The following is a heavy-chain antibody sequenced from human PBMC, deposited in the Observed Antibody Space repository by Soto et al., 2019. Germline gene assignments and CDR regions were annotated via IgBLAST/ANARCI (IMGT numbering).Heavy chain of an antibody. CDR3: ASPISFRSGWYLLEPNRPLIDY. J-gene: IGHJ4*02. CDR1: GGSFSGYY. V-gene: IGHV4-34*01. Sequence: PSETLSLTCAVYGGSFSGYYWSWIRQPPGKGLELIGEINHSGSTNYNPSLKSRVTISVDTSKNQFSLKLSSVTAADTAVYYCASPISFRSGWYLLEPNRPLIDYWGQGTLVTVSS. D-gene: IGHD6-19*01. CDR2: INHSGST.